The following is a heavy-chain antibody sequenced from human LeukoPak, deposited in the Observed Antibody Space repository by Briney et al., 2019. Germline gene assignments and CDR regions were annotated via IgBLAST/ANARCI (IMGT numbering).Heavy chain of an antibody. J-gene: IGHJ1*01. CDR3: ATSKVGLTYDEHFQH. D-gene: IGHD1-26*01. V-gene: IGHV3-53*01. CDR2: IFNGGST. CDR1: GFAVSSNH. Sequence: PGGSLRLSCAASGFAVSSNHMNWARQAPGKGLEWVSVIFNGGSTYYADSVKGRFTISRDNSKNTLYLQMNSLRAEDTAVYYCATSKVGLTYDEHFQHWGQGTLVTVSS.